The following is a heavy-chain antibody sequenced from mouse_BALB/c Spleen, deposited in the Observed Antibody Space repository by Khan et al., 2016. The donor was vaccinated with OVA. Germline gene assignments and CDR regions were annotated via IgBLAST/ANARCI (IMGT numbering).Heavy chain of an antibody. CDR3: ARQSYFHYYVMDD. CDR2: IWSDGTT. V-gene: IGHV2-6-1*01. Sequence: QVQLKESGPGLVAPSQSLSITCTISGFSLTNYGVHWVRQPPGKGLEWLVVIWSDGTTTYDSALKSRLTISKDNSKSRVILKMDSLQTDDTAMYYCARQSYFHYYVMDDWGQGTSVTVSS. J-gene: IGHJ4*01. CDR1: GFSLTNYG. D-gene: IGHD2-10*01.